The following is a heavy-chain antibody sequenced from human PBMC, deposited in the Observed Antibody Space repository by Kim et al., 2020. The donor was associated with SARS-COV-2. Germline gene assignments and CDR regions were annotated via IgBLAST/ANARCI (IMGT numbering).Heavy chain of an antibody. Sequence: GGSLRLSCAASGFTFRNYAMSWVRQAPGKGLEWVSSISGSGGSTYYADSVKGRFTISRDSSKNTLYLLMKSLRAEDTAVYYCAKDDGSGSYYSTTFDFWGQGALVTVSS. V-gene: IGHV3-23*01. J-gene: IGHJ4*02. CDR3: AKDDGSGSYYSTTFDF. D-gene: IGHD3-10*01. CDR2: ISGSGGST. CDR1: GFTFRNYA.